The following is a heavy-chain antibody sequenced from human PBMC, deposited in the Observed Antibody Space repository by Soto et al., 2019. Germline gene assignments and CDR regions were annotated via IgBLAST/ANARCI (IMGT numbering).Heavy chain of an antibody. D-gene: IGHD3-22*01. V-gene: IGHV1-69*13. CDR3: ARPYDSSDYYGGGMDV. CDR2: IIPILGTA. CDR1: GGTFNNNA. Sequence: SVKVSCKASGGTFNNNAISWVRQAPGQGLEWMGGIIPILGTANYAQKFRGRVTITADESTSTGYMDLSSLRSEDTAVYYCARPYDSSDYYGGGMDVWGQGTTVTVSS. J-gene: IGHJ6*02.